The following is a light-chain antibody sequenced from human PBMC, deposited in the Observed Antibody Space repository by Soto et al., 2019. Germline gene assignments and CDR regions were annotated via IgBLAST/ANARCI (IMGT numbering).Light chain of an antibody. CDR1: QRVSSS. Sequence: EIAMTQSPATLSVSPVERATLSCRASQRVSSSLAWYQQKPGQAPRLLIYGASTRATGIPARFSGSGSGTEFTLTISSLQSEDFAVYYCQQYNSWPQTFGQGTKVDIK. CDR2: GAS. CDR3: QQYNSWPQT. J-gene: IGKJ1*01. V-gene: IGKV3-15*01.